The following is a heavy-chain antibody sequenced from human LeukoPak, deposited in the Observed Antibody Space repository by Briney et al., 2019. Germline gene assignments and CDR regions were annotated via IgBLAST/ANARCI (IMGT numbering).Heavy chain of an antibody. CDR2: INHSGST. J-gene: IGHJ4*02. CDR1: GGSFSGYY. D-gene: IGHD6-19*01. CDR3: ALAGIAVAGNPFDY. V-gene: IGHV4-34*01. Sequence: PSETLSLTCAVYGGSFSGYYWSWIRQPPGKGLEWIGEINHSGSTNYNPSLKSRVTISVDTSKNQSSLKLSSVTAADTAVCYCALAGIAVAGNPFDYWGQGTLVTVSS.